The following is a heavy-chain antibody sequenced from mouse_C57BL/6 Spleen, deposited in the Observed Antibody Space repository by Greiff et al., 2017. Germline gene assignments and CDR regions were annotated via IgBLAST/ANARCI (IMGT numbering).Heavy chain of an antibody. Sequence: QVQLQQPGAELVKPGASVKLSCKASGYTFTSYWMHWVKQRPGRGLGWIGRIDPNSGGTTYNEKFKSKATLTVDKPSSTAYMQLSSLTSEDSAVYDCARLNYYGRNFDYWGEGTTLTVSS. V-gene: IGHV1-72*01. D-gene: IGHD1-1*01. CDR1: GYTFTSYW. CDR3: ARLNYYGRNFDY. J-gene: IGHJ2*01. CDR2: IDPNSGGT.